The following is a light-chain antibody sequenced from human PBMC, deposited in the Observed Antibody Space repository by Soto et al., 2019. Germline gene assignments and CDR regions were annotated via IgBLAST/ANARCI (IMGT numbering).Light chain of an antibody. CDR1: SSDVGGYNY. V-gene: IGLV2-14*01. Sequence: QSALTQPASVSGSPGQSITISCTGTSSDVGGYNYVSWYQQHPGKAPKLMIYDVSNRPSGVSNRFSGSKSGNTASLTISGRLADDEADDYCSSYSSSSTRLYVFGTGTKLTVL. CDR3: SSYSSSSTRLYV. J-gene: IGLJ1*01. CDR2: DVS.